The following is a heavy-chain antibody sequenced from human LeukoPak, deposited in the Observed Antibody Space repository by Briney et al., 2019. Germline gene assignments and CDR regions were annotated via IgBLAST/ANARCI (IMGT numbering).Heavy chain of an antibody. CDR3: ARQIAYCGGDCKKGAFDI. J-gene: IGHJ3*02. CDR1: GGSISSSSYY. V-gene: IGHV4-39*01. Sequence: SETLSLTCTVSGGSISSSSYYWGWIRQPPGTGLEWIGSIYYSGSTYYNPSLKSRVTISVDTSKNQFSLKLSSVTAADTAVYYCARQIAYCGGDCKKGAFDIWGQGTMVTVSS. D-gene: IGHD2-21*02. CDR2: IYYSGST.